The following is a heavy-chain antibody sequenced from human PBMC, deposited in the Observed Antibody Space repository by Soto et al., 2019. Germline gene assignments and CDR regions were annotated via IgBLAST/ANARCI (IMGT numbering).Heavy chain of an antibody. J-gene: IGHJ5*01. D-gene: IGHD2-21*01. CDR2: VYYSGGA. CDR3: GRVVEGATRHTDFDS. Sequence: PSETLSLTCTVSGVSMHNSHSFWGWIRQPPGKGLEFIGNVYYSGGAHYNPSLESRVAISVDTANNQVSLKMSSVTAADTAVYYCGRVVEGATRHTDFDSWGQGTLVTVSS. V-gene: IGHV4-39*01. CDR1: GVSMHNSHSF.